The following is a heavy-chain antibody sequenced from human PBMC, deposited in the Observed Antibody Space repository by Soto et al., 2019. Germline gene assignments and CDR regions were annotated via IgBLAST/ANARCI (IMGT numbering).Heavy chain of an antibody. J-gene: IGHJ4*02. CDR3: ARDGTVTGLEGLPSFDY. CDR1: GFTFSSYS. CDR2: ISSSSSYI. D-gene: IGHD4-17*01. V-gene: IGHV3-21*01. Sequence: EVQLVESGGGLVKPGGSLRLSCAASGFTFSSYSMNWVRQAPGKGLEWVSSISSSSSYIYYADSVKGRFTISRDNAKNSLYLQRNSLRAEDTAVYYCARDGTVTGLEGLPSFDYWGQGTLVTVSS.